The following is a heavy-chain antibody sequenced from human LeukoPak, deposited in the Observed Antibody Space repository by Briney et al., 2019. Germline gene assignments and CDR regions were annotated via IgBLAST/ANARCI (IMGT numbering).Heavy chain of an antibody. J-gene: IGHJ4*02. V-gene: IGHV3-11*04. CDR3: ARWAGAILTDY. CDR2: ISSSGSSI. Sequence: GGSLRLSCAASGFTFSDYYMSWLRQAPGKGLEWVSYISSSGSSISYAASVKGRFTISRDNAKNSMYLQMNSLRAEDTAVYYCARWAGAILTDYWGQGTLVTVSS. CDR1: GFTFSDYY. D-gene: IGHD1-26*01.